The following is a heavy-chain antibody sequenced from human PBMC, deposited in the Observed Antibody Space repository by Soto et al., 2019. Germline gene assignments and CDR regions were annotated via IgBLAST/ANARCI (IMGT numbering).Heavy chain of an antibody. D-gene: IGHD3-9*01. CDR1: GYTFTGNA. CDR3: ARSETGYSRFDY. Sequence: QVQLVQSGAEVKNPGASVKVSCRASGYTFTGNAIHWIRQAPGQRLEWIGKIDPGNGNTKYSQNFQSRVTITTDTSASAAYMELNTLGSEATSIYYCARSETGYSRFDYWGQGTLVTVSS. V-gene: IGHV1-3*01. CDR2: IDPGNGNT. J-gene: IGHJ4*02.